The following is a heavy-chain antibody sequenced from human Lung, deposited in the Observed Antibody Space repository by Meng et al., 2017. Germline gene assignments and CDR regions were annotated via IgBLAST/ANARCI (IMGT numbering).Heavy chain of an antibody. D-gene: IGHD3-10*01. J-gene: IGHJ4*02. CDR2: LGAHDGDR. V-gene: IGHV1-18*04. Sequence: QVHPVQSGAEVKKPGASVKVSCNSSDYTFTGYGFSWVRQAPGQGLEWMAWLGAHDGDRSHAPRFQGRVTVTADRLTATSFMELRNLRYDDTAVYYCARGTPGRSYSDFWGQGTLVTVSS. CDR3: ARGTPGRSYSDF. CDR1: DYTFTGYG.